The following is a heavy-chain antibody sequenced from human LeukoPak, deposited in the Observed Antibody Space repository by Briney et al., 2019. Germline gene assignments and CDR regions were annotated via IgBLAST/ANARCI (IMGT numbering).Heavy chain of an antibody. J-gene: IGHJ4*02. V-gene: IGHV4-39*07. D-gene: IGHD3-10*01. CDR3: ASLYGSGSYYPSDY. CDR2: IYYSGST. Sequence: KSSETLSLTCTVSGGSISSSNYYWGWIRQPPGKGLEWIGSIYYSGSTYYTPSLKSRVTISVDTSKNRFSLKLSSVTAADTAVYYCASLYGSGSYYPSDYWGQGILVTVSS. CDR1: GGSISSSNYY.